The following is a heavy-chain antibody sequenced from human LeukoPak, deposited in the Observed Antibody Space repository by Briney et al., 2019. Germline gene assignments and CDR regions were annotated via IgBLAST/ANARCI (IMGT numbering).Heavy chain of an antibody. D-gene: IGHD6-19*01. CDR3: ASRQQWLVSFTAY. Sequence: ASVKVSCKASGYTFTGHYMHWVRQAPGQGLEWMGWINPNSGGTNYAQKFQGRVTMTRDTSISTAYMELSRLRSDDTAVYYCASRQQWLVSFTAYWGQGTLVTVSS. CDR2: INPNSGGT. CDR1: GYTFTGHY. V-gene: IGHV1-2*02. J-gene: IGHJ4*02.